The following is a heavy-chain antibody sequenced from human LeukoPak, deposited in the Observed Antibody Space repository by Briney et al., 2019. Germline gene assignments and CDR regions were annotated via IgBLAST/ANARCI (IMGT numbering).Heavy chain of an antibody. CDR3: ARDSYSSSFFDY. CDR1: GFTFSSYA. Sequence: GGSLRLSCAASGFTFSSYAMHWVRQAPGKGLEWVAVISYDGSNKYYADSVKGRFTISRDNSKNTLYLQMNSLRAEDTAVYYCARDSYSSSFFDYWGQGTLVTVSS. CDR2: ISYDGSNK. J-gene: IGHJ4*02. V-gene: IGHV3-30-3*01. D-gene: IGHD6-6*01.